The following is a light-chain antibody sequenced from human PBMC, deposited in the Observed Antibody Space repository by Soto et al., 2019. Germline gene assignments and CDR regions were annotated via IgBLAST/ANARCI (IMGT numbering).Light chain of an antibody. CDR1: QSFASN. V-gene: IGKV3-15*01. J-gene: IGKJ2*01. CDR2: AAS. Sequence: EIVMTQSPASLSVSPGDEATLSCRASQSFASNVAWYQQKPGQGPRLLIHAASTRAVGVPARFSGSGSGTDFTITINSLQSEDFAVYYCQQYHNWPPQYTFGQGTKLQIK. CDR3: QQYHNWPPQYT.